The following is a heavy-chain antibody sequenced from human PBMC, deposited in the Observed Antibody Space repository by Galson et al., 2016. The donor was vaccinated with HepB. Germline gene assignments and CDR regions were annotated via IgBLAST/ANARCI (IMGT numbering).Heavy chain of an antibody. J-gene: IGHJ4*02. CDR3: TRDANIAGRPNFDY. V-gene: IGHV3-49*03. CDR1: GFTFGDYA. D-gene: IGHD6-13*01. CDR2: SRSRVFGGTT. Sequence: SLRLSCAASGFTFGDYAMSWFRQAPGKGLEWVAFSRSRVFGGTTDYAASVKGRFTISRDDSKNIAYLQMNSLKTEDTAVDYCTRDANIAGRPNFDYWGQGAQVTVSS.